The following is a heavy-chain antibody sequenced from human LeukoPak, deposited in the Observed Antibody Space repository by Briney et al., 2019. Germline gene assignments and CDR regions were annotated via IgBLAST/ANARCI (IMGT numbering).Heavy chain of an antibody. CDR3: ARVPFWSGYQSFDY. Sequence: ASVKVSCKASGYTFTSYGISWVRQAPGQGLEWMGWISAYNGNTNNAQKLQGRVTMTTDTSTSTAYMELRSLRSDDTAVYYCARVPFWSGYQSFDYWGQGTLVTVSS. V-gene: IGHV1-18*01. J-gene: IGHJ4*02. D-gene: IGHD3-3*01. CDR1: GYTFTSYG. CDR2: ISAYNGNT.